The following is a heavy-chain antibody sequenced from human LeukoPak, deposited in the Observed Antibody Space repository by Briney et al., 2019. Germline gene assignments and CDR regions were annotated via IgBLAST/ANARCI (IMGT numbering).Heavy chain of an antibody. CDR1: GFTFSNYA. CDR2: ITSVSSYK. CDR3: ARDPTADDY. Sequence: GGSLSLSCKASGFTFSNYAMNWVRQAPGKGLEWVSSITSVSSYKYYADSVKGRFTNSRDNAKNSLFLQMNSLRAEDTAIYYCARDPTADDYWGQGTLVTVSS. J-gene: IGHJ4*02. V-gene: IGHV3-21*01. D-gene: IGHD2-2*01.